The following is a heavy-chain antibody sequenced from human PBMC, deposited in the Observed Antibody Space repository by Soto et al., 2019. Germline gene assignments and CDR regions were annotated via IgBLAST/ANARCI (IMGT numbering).Heavy chain of an antibody. D-gene: IGHD3-10*01. CDR2: VWYDGGNK. CDR1: GFTFSNYG. Sequence: GGSLRLSCEASGFTFSNYGMHWVRQAPGKGLEWVAIVWYDGGNKYYADSVKGRFTISRDNSKNTLYLQMDSLRGEDTAVYNCARGSGGFYYYMDVWGKGTTVTVSS. CDR3: ARGSGGFYYYMDV. V-gene: IGHV3-33*01. J-gene: IGHJ6*03.